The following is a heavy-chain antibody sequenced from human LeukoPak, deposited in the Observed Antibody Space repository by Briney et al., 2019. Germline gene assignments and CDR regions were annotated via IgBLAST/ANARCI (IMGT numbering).Heavy chain of an antibody. CDR1: GYTFTIYG. CDR2: ISAYNGNT. CDR3: ARMTGYYGLGMDV. V-gene: IGHV1-18*04. J-gene: IGHJ6*04. D-gene: IGHD3-10*01. Sequence: ASVKVSFKGSGYTFTIYGISWGRQAPGQGVEGMGWISAYNGNTNYAQKLQGRVTMTTDTSTSTAYMELRSLRSDDTAVYYCARMTGYYGLGMDVWGKGTTVTVSS.